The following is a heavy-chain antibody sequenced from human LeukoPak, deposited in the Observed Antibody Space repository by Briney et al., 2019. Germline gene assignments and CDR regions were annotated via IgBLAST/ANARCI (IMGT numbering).Heavy chain of an antibody. Sequence: GGSLRLSCAASGFTFSSYSMNWVRQAPGKGLEWVSSISSSSSYIYYADSVKGRFTISRDNAKNSLYLQMNSLRAEDTAVYYCARDVEWELNPFDYWGQGTLVTVSS. D-gene: IGHD1-26*01. CDR3: ARDVEWELNPFDY. CDR2: ISSSSSYI. V-gene: IGHV3-21*01. CDR1: GFTFSSYS. J-gene: IGHJ4*02.